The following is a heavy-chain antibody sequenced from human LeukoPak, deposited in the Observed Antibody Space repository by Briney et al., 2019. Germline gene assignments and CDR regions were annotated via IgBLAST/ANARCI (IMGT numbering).Heavy chain of an antibody. J-gene: IGHJ4*02. D-gene: IGHD6-19*01. CDR2: IWYDGSNK. Sequence: GGSLRLSCAASGFTFSSYGMHWVRQAPGKGLEWVAVIWYDGSNKYYADSVKGRFTISRDNAKNSLYLQMNSLRAEDTAVYYCARGGGWYTYWGQGTLVTVSS. V-gene: IGHV3-33*03. CDR1: GFTFSSYG. CDR3: ARGGGWYTY.